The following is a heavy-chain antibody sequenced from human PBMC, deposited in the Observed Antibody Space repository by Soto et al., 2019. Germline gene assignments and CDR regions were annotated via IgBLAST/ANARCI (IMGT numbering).Heavy chain of an antibody. J-gene: IGHJ4*02. CDR3: ARQRTTVVTQAYFDH. D-gene: IGHD2-21*02. Sequence: TSETLSLTCIVSGESISSRSYYWGWIRQPPGKGLEWIGSIYYSGRTYYNPSFKSRVTISIDTSKNQFSLKLSSVTATDTAVYYCARQRTTVVTQAYFDHWGQGALVTVSS. CDR2: IYYSGRT. CDR1: GESISSRSYY. V-gene: IGHV4-39*01.